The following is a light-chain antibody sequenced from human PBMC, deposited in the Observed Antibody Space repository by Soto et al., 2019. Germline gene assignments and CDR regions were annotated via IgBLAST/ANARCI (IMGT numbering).Light chain of an antibody. CDR2: NNI. V-gene: IGLV1-40*01. J-gene: IGLJ2*01. CDR3: PSWDSSLSVV. Sequence: QSVLTQPPSVSGAPGQRVTISCTGSSSNIGADYHVHWYQQLPGTTPKLLIYNNINRPSGVPDRFSGSKSGASASLAITGLQAEDEADYYCPSWDSSLSVVFGGGTKVTVL. CDR1: SSNIGADYH.